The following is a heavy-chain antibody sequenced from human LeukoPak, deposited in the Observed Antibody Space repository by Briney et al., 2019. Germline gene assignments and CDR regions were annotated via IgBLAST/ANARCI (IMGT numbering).Heavy chain of an antibody. J-gene: IGHJ6*03. D-gene: IGHD2-8*01. Sequence: SETLSLTCSVSGYSISDGYYWGWSRQPPGKGLEWIGIIYRSGITYYNPSLESRVTISVDTSKNQLSLKLRSVTAADTAVYYCTRDRNGGDYYYVDVWGKGTTVTVSS. V-gene: IGHV4-38-2*02. CDR2: IYRSGIT. CDR3: TRDRNGGDYYYVDV. CDR1: GYSISDGYY.